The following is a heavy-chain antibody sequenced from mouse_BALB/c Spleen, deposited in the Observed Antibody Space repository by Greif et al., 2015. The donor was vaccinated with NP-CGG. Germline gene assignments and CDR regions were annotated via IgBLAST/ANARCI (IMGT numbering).Heavy chain of an antibody. CDR1: GFAFSSYD. V-gene: IGHV5-9*02. Sequence: EVQLVESGGGLVKPGGSLRLSCAASGFAFSSYDMSWVRQTPEKRPEWVATISSGGSYTYYPDSVKGRFTISRDNARNTLYLQMSSLRSEDTALYYCARRGNWTFDYWGQGTTLTVSS. CDR3: ARRGNWTFDY. J-gene: IGHJ2*01. CDR2: ISSGGSYT. D-gene: IGHD4-1*01.